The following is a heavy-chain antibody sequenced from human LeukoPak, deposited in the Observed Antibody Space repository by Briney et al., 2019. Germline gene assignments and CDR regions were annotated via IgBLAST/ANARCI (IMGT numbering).Heavy chain of an antibody. Sequence: PGGSLRLSCAASGFTFDDYGMSWVRQAPGKGLEWVSGINWNGGSTGYADSVKGRFTISRDNAKNSLYLQMNSLRAEDTALYYCARDEVAVAATYFDYWGQGTLVTVSS. CDR3: ARDEVAVAATYFDY. J-gene: IGHJ4*02. V-gene: IGHV3-20*04. D-gene: IGHD2-15*01. CDR2: INWNGGST. CDR1: GFTFDDYG.